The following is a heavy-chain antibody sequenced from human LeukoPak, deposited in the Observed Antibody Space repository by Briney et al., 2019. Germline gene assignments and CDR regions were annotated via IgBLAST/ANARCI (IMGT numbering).Heavy chain of an antibody. CDR3: ARLSSHYGDYKVDP. Sequence: ASVKVSCKASGYTFTGYYMHWVRQAPGQGLEWMGWINPHSGKTGYAQKFQGRVTMTTDTSANTAYMDLSSLRSEDTAVYYCARLSSHYGDYKVDPWGQGTLVTVSS. J-gene: IGHJ5*02. CDR1: GYTFTGYY. V-gene: IGHV1-8*02. D-gene: IGHD4-17*01. CDR2: INPHSGKT.